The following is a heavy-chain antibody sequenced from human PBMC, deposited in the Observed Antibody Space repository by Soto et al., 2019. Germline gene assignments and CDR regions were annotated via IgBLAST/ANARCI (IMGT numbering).Heavy chain of an antibody. V-gene: IGHV1-18*01. CDR1: GYTFTSYG. Sequence: ASVKVSCKASGYTFTSYGISWVRQAPGQGLEWMGWISAYNGNTNYAQKLQGRVTMTTDTSTSTAYMELRSLRSDDTAVYYCARVYYDRDGDDDAFDIWGQGTMVTVS. J-gene: IGHJ3*02. CDR3: ARVYYDRDGDDDAFDI. CDR2: ISAYNGNT. D-gene: IGHD3-16*01.